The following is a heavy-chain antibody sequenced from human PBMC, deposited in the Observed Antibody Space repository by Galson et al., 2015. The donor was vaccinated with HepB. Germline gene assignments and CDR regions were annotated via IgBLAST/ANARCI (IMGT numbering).Heavy chain of an antibody. Sequence: SETLSLTCTVSGGSISSSSYYWGWIRQPPGKGLEWIGSIYYSGSTYYNPSLKSRVTISVDTSKNQFSLKLSSVTAADTAVYYCARYYYGSGSPGFDPWGQGTLVTVSS. CDR2: IYYSGST. V-gene: IGHV4-39*01. CDR3: ARYYYGSGSPGFDP. J-gene: IGHJ5*02. CDR1: GGSISSSSYY. D-gene: IGHD3-10*01.